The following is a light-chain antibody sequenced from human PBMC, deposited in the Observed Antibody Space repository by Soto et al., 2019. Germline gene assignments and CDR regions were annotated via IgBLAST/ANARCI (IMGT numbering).Light chain of an antibody. J-gene: IGKJ3*01. CDR2: GAS. V-gene: IGKV1-33*01. Sequence: DIQMTQSPSSLSASVGARVIITCQASEDIRTSLSWFQHKPGRAPKLLIYGASYLETGVPSRFRGSGSGTDFTLTISSLQPEDIATYYCQHYNNLPPFTFGPGTIVDIK. CDR3: QHYNNLPPFT. CDR1: EDIRTS.